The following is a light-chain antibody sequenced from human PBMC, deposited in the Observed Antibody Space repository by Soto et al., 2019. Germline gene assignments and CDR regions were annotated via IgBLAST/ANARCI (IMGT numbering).Light chain of an antibody. CDR1: QSVRSGY. CDR2: GVS. CDR3: QQYGNSPLT. J-gene: IGKJ4*01. Sequence: EIVLTQSPDTLSLSPGQRATLSLMASQSVRSGYFAWYQQKPGQTPRVIIFGVSTRATGVPDRFSGSGSGTDFTLTISRLEPEDFALYYCQQYGNSPLTFGGGTKVDI. V-gene: IGKV3-20*01.